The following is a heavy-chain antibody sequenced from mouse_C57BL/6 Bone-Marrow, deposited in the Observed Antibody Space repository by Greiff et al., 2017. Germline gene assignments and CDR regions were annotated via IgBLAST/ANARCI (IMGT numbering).Heavy chain of an antibody. J-gene: IGHJ4*01. V-gene: IGHV5-12*01. CDR1: GFTFSDYY. CDR3: ARLYYYYAMDY. Sequence: EVHLVESGGGLVQPGGSLKLSCAASGFTFSDYYMYWVRQTPEKRLEWVAYISNGGGSTYYPDTVKGRFTISRDNAKNTLYLQMSRLKSEDTAMYYCARLYYYYAMDYWGQGTSVTVSS. D-gene: IGHD1-1*01. CDR2: ISNGGGST.